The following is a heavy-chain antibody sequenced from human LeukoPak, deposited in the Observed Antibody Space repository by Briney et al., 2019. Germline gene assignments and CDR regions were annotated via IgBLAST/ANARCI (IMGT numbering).Heavy chain of an antibody. CDR2: INPNSGGT. D-gene: IGHD3-3*01. CDR3: ARDSRGFWSGYYDWYFDL. J-gene: IGHJ2*01. V-gene: IGHV1-2*02. CDR1: GYTFTGYY. Sequence: ASVKVSCKASGYTFTGYYMHWVRQAPGQGVEWMGWINPNSGGTNYAQKFQGRVTMTRDTSISTAYMELSRLISDDTAVYYCARDSRGFWSGYYDWYFDLWGRGTLVTVSS.